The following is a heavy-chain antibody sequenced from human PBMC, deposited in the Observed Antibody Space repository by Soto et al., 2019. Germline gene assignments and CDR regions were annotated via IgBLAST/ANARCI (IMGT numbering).Heavy chain of an antibody. D-gene: IGHD5-12*01. CDR3: ASYSGYHNWFDP. CDR2: IIPIFGTA. V-gene: IGHV1-69*13. Sequence: GASVKVACKASGRTFSSYAISWVRQAPGQGLEWMGGIIPIFGTANYAQKFQGRVTITADESTSTAYMELSSLRSEDTAVYYCASYSGYHNWFDPWGQGTLVTVSS. J-gene: IGHJ5*02. CDR1: GRTFSSYA.